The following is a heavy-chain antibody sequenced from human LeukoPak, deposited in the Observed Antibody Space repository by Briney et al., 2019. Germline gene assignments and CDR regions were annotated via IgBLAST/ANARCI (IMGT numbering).Heavy chain of an antibody. CDR2: IYTSGST. Sequence: SETLSLTCSVSGYSIRSGYQWGWIRQPAGKGLEWIGRIYTSGSTNYNPSLKSRVTMSVDTSKNQFSLKLSSVTAADTAVYYCARDTYYYDSSGYWADYWGQGTLVTVSS. CDR3: ARDTYYYDSSGYWADY. CDR1: GYSIRSGYQ. D-gene: IGHD3-22*01. J-gene: IGHJ4*02. V-gene: IGHV4-4*07.